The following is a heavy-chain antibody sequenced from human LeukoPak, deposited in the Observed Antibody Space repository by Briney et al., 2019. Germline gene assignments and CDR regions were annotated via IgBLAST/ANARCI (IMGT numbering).Heavy chain of an antibody. V-gene: IGHV3-21*01. CDR2: ISSSSSYI. CDR1: GFTFSSYA. J-gene: IGHJ4*02. Sequence: GGSLRLSCAASGFTFSSYAMNWVRQAPGKGLEWVSSISSSSSYIYYADSVKGRFTISRDNAKNSLYLQMNSLRAEDTAVYYCASQYCSSTSCQIFPRYYFDYWGQGTLVTVSS. CDR3: ASQYCSSTSCQIFPRYYFDY. D-gene: IGHD2-2*01.